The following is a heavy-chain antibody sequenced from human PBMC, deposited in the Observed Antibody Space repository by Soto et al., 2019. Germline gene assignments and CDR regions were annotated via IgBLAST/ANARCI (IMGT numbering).Heavy chain of an antibody. Sequence: SETLSLTCAVYGGSFSGYYWSWIRQPPGKGLEWIGEINHSGSTNYNPSLKSRVTISVDTSKNQFSLKLSSVTAEDTAVYYCARDNRAYYDSSGYPYVWGQGTLVTVSS. D-gene: IGHD3-22*01. CDR3: ARDNRAYYDSSGYPYV. CDR2: INHSGST. CDR1: GGSFSGYY. J-gene: IGHJ4*02. V-gene: IGHV4-34*01.